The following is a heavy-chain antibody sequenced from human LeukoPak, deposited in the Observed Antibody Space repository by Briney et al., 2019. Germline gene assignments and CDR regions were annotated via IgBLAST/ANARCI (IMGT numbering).Heavy chain of an antibody. D-gene: IGHD3-22*01. CDR3: ARGEGNYYYDSSGFFDY. V-gene: IGHV4-39*07. J-gene: IGHJ4*02. Sequence: SETLSLTCTVSGGSISSSSDYWGWIRQPPGKGLEWIGTLYYSGSSQYNPSLKSRVTISEDTSKNQFSLKLSSVTAADTAVYYCARGEGNYYYDSSGFFDYWGQGTLVTVSS. CDR1: GGSISSSSDY. CDR2: LYYSGSS.